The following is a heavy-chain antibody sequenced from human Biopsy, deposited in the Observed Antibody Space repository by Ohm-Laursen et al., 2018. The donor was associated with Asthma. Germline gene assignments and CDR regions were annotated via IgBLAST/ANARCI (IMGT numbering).Heavy chain of an antibody. V-gene: IGHV1-2*06. Sequence: VSSVKVSCKASGYPFIGYHIHWMRQAPGQGLEWMGRINPNSGATNYAQKFQGRVTMTRYTSISTAYMEVSRLRSDDTAVYYCARGQKSAGDRWFDPWGQGTLVTVSS. CDR2: INPNSGAT. D-gene: IGHD6-13*01. J-gene: IGHJ5*02. CDR3: ARGQKSAGDRWFDP. CDR1: GYPFIGYH.